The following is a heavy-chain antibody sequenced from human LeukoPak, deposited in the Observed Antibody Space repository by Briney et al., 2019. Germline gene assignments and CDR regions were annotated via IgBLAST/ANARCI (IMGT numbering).Heavy chain of an antibody. CDR1: GYTFTNYW. CDR3: ARRGGSSWYYFDY. V-gene: IGHV5-51*01. Sequence: GESLKTSCKGSGYTFTNYWIGWVRQMPGKGLEWMGIIYPDDSDSRYSPSFQGRVTISADKSITTAYRQWSSLKASDTAMYYCARRGGSSWYYFDYWGQGTLVTVSS. CDR2: IYPDDSDS. J-gene: IGHJ4*02. D-gene: IGHD6-13*01.